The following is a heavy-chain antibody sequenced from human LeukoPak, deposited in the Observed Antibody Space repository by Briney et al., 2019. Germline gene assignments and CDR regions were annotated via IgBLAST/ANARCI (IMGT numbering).Heavy chain of an antibody. CDR1: GGSISSRSYY. CDR3: ARGRYDYGVSGGVYFDY. CDR2: IYHSGST. D-gene: IGHD4-17*01. Sequence: SETLSLTCTVYGGSISSRSYYWGWIRQPPGKGLEWIGSIYHSGSTYYNPSLKSRVTMSVDTSKNQFSLKLSSVTAADTAVYYCARGRYDYGVSGGVYFDYWGQGTLVTVSS. J-gene: IGHJ4*02. V-gene: IGHV4-39*07.